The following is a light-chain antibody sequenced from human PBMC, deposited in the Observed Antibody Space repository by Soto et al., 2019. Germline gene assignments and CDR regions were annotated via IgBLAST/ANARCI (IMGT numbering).Light chain of an antibody. CDR1: QSIRSY. Sequence: DIQMTQSPSSLSASVGDRVTITCRASQSIRSYLNWYQQKPGKAPKLLIYAASSLQSGVPSRFSGSGSGTDFTLTISSLQPEDFATYYCQQSYSTPPWPFGQGTKVEIK. V-gene: IGKV1-39*01. CDR3: QQSYSTPPWP. J-gene: IGKJ1*01. CDR2: AAS.